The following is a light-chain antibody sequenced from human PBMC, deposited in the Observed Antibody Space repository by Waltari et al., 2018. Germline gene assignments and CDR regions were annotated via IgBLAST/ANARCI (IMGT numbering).Light chain of an antibody. CDR2: DVT. J-gene: IGLJ1*01. CDR1: SSDVGTYDY. Sequence: QSALTQPASVSGSPGQSITISCTGTSSDVGTYDYVSWYQQHPGKAPKLMIYDVTKGPSGIANRFSGSKSGNTASLTISGLQAEDEADYYCSSYTTSSTVYVFGTGTKVTVL. CDR3: SSYTTSSTVYV. V-gene: IGLV2-14*03.